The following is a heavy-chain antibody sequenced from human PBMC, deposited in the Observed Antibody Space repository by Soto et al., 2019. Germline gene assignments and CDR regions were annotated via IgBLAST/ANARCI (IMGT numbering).Heavy chain of an antibody. CDR3: AREKGIQPFDY. D-gene: IGHD5-18*01. CDR1: GFTFSDYY. J-gene: IGHJ4*02. CDR2: ISSSSSYT. Sequence: GGSLRLSCAAPGFTFSDYYMSWIRQAPGKGLEWVSYISSSSSYTNYADSVKGRFTISRDNAKNSLYLQMNSLRAEDTAVYYCAREKGIQPFDYWGQGTLVTVSS. V-gene: IGHV3-11*05.